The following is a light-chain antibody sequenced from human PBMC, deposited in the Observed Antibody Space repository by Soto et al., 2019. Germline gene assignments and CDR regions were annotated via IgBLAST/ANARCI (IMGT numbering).Light chain of an antibody. Sequence: QSSLTQHASVAWSPGHSITISFTGTISYVCGYNYFSWYQQHPGKAPKLMIYEVSNRPSGVSNSFSGSKSGNKASLTISGLQAEDEADYYCSSYTRSSTYVFGTGPRSPA. CDR1: ISYVCGYNY. V-gene: IGLV2-14*01. J-gene: IGLJ1*01. CDR2: EVS. CDR3: SSYTRSSTYV.